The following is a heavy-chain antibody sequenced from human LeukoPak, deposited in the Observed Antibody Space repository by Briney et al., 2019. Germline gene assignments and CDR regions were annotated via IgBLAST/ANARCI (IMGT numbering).Heavy chain of an antibody. D-gene: IGHD3-10*01. Sequence: ASVKVSCKASGYTFTNYGISWVRQAPGQGLEWMGWISVYNGKTKNAQKLQGRVTMTTDTSASTAYVEVRSLRSDDTAVYYCVRDNAGVFDYWGQGSLVTVSS. CDR3: VRDNAGVFDY. CDR1: GYTFTNYG. J-gene: IGHJ4*02. CDR2: ISVYNGKT. V-gene: IGHV1-18*01.